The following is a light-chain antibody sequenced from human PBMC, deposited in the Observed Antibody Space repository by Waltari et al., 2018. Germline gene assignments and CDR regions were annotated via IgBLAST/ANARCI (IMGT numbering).Light chain of an antibody. V-gene: IGKV1-5*01. J-gene: IGKJ1*01. CDR2: DAS. Sequence: DILLTQSPSTLSASVGARVTTPCRASQTITRWSAGSQQKPGKAPNLLIFDASSLANGVPSRFSGSGSGTEFTLSISSLQPDDFATYYCQQYNSYSPWTFGPGTKVEIK. CDR1: QTITRW. CDR3: QQYNSYSPWT.